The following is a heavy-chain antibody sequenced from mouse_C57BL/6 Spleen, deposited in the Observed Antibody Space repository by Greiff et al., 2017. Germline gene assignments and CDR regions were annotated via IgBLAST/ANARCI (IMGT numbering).Heavy chain of an antibody. CDR2: IEPEDGET. D-gene: IGHD2-1*01. J-gene: IGHJ2*01. V-gene: IGHV14-2*01. CDR1: GFNIKDYY. CDR3: ARSYGNYGYYFDY. Sequence: VQLQQSGAELVKPGASVKLSCTASGFNIKDYYMHWVKQRTEQGLEWIGRIEPEDGETKYAPKFQGKATITADKSSSTAYMQLSSLTSEDSAVYFCARSYGNYGYYFDYWGQGTTLTVSS.